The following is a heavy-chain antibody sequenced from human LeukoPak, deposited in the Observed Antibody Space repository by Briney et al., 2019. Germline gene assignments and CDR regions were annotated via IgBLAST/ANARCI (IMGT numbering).Heavy chain of an antibody. D-gene: IGHD3-22*01. V-gene: IGHV1-2*02. Sequence: ASVKVSCKASGSTFTDYYMHWVRQAPGQGLEWMGWINPNSGGTNFAQKFQGRVTMTRDTSISTAYMELNRLRSDDTAVYYCARPGLWDYSDSSGYHNGAFDIWGQGTMVTVSS. CDR1: GSTFTDYY. CDR3: ARPGLWDYSDSSGYHNGAFDI. CDR2: INPNSGGT. J-gene: IGHJ3*02.